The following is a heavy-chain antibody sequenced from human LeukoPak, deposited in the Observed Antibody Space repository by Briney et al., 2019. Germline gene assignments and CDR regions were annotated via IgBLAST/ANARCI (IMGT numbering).Heavy chain of an antibody. CDR3: ARVERGYNLILRKDYYYMDV. CDR1: GFTFITYT. J-gene: IGHJ6*03. V-gene: IGHV3-21*01. CDR2: ISSSRDYI. D-gene: IGHD5-24*01. Sequence: GGSLRLSCAASGFTFITYTMDWVRQAPGKGLEWVSSISSSRDYIYYADSVKGRFTISRDNAKNSLYLQMNSLRAEDTAIYYCARVERGYNLILRKDYYYMDVWGKGTTVTVSS.